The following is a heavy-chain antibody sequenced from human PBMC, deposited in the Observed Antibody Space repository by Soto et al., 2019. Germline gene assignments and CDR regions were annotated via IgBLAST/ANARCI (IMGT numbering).Heavy chain of an antibody. CDR2: IHDSGTT. CDR1: GDSIRSRSYY. J-gene: IGHJ5*02. V-gene: IGHV4-39*01. D-gene: IGHD6-13*01. Sequence: QLQLLESGPGLVKPSETLSLTCTVSGDSIRSRSYYWGWVRQPPGKGLEWIGSIHDSGTTFYNPSLKSRVTLSGDPSKSQFYLTMNSVTAADTAVYYCATTAAETAGIWFDPWGQGTLVTVSS. CDR3: ATTAAETAGIWFDP.